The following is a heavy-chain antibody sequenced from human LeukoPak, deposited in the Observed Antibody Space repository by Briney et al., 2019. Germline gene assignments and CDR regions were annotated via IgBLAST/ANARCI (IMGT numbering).Heavy chain of an antibody. Sequence: GGSLRLSCAASGFTFSSYSMNWVRQAPGKGLEWVSYISSSSSTIYYADSVKGRFTISRDNSKNTLYLQMNSLRAEDTAVYYCARGPYSSSWFYFEYWGLGTLVAVSS. D-gene: IGHD6-13*01. J-gene: IGHJ4*02. CDR1: GFTFSSYS. V-gene: IGHV3-48*01. CDR2: ISSSSSTI. CDR3: ARGPYSSSWFYFEY.